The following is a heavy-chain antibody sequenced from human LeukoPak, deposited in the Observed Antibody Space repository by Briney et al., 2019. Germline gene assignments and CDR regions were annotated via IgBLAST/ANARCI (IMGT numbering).Heavy chain of an antibody. J-gene: IGHJ3*02. CDR3: ASDRSESAFDI. CDR2: IYTSGST. Sequence: PSETLSLTCTVSGGSISSYYWSWIRQPAGKGLEWIGRIYTSGSTNYNPSLKSRVTMSADTSKNQFSLKLSSVTAADTAVYYCASDRSESAFDIWGQGTMVTVSS. CDR1: GGSISSYY. V-gene: IGHV4-4*07.